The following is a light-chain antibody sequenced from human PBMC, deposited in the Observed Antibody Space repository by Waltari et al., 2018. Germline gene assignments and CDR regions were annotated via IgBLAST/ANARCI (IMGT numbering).Light chain of an antibody. V-gene: IGKV3-20*01. Sequence: EIVLTQSLGSLSLSPGERATLSCKASQSVAKYLAWYQQKPGQAPRLLIYHASIRATGIPDRFSGSGYGTDFSLTISRLEPEDFAVYFCQKYVNLPATFGQGTTVEV. CDR3: QKYVNLPAT. CDR2: HAS. CDR1: QSVAKY. J-gene: IGKJ1*01.